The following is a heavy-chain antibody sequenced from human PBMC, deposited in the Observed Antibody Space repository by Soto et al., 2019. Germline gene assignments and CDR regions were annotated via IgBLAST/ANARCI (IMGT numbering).Heavy chain of an antibody. D-gene: IGHD6-19*01. J-gene: IGHJ4*02. V-gene: IGHV3-7*03. Sequence: PGGSLRLSCAASGFTFSSYWMSWVRQAPGKGLEWVAHTRQDGGQEYYVDSVKGRFTISRDNAKNSLYLQMNSLRVEGTAVYYCARYPNPTVAGLPFDLWGQGTLVTVSS. CDR1: GFTFSSYW. CDR2: TRQDGGQE. CDR3: ARYPNPTVAGLPFDL.